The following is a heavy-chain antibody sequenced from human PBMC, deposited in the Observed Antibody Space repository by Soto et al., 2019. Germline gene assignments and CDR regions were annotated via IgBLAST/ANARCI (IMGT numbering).Heavy chain of an antibody. Sequence: QVQLVESGGGVVQPGRSLRLSCAASGFTFSSYGMHWVRQAPGKGLEWVAVISYDGSNKYYADSVKGRFTISRDNSKNTLYLQMNSLRAEDTAVYYCAKEGTVTTGLDPWGQGTLITVSS. CDR1: GFTFSSYG. CDR2: ISYDGSNK. CDR3: AKEGTVTTGLDP. V-gene: IGHV3-30*18. J-gene: IGHJ5*02. D-gene: IGHD4-17*01.